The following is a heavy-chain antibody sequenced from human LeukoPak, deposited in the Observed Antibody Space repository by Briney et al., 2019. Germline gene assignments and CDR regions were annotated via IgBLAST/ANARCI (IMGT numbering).Heavy chain of an antibody. CDR2: ISYDGSNK. J-gene: IGHJ4*02. CDR1: GFTFSSYG. Sequence: PGGSLRLSCAASGFTFSSYGMYWVRQAPGKGLEWVAVISYDGSNKYYADSVKGRFTISRDNAKNSLYLQINSLRAEDTAVYYCARGSPSPDESIDYWGQGTLVTVSS. D-gene: IGHD1-14*01. V-gene: IGHV3-30*03. CDR3: ARGSPSPDESIDY.